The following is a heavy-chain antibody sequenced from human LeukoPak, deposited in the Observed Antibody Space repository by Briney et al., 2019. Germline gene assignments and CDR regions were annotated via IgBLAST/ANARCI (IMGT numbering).Heavy chain of an antibody. D-gene: IGHD5-12*01. J-gene: IGHJ6*03. V-gene: IGHV1-18*01. CDR1: GYTFTKYG. CDR3: ARDRGWIYGMISYYYMDV. Sequence: ASAKVSCKASGYTFTKYGMNWVRQAPGQGLEWMGWISAYNGNTNYAQKLQGRVTMTTDTSTSTAYMELRSLRSDDTAVYYCARDRGWIYGMISYYYMDVWGKGTTVTVSS. CDR2: ISAYNGNT.